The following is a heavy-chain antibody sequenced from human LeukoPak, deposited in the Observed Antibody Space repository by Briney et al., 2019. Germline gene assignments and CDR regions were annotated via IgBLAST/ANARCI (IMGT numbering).Heavy chain of an antibody. J-gene: IGHJ6*03. Sequence: PGESLKISCAASGFTFSDYYMSWIRQAPGKGLEWVSYISSSGSTIYYADSVKGRFTISRDNAKNSLYLQMNSLRAEDTAVYYCARTYNWNLNYYYMDVWGKGTTVTVSS. V-gene: IGHV3-11*04. CDR3: ARTYNWNLNYYYMDV. CDR1: GFTFSDYY. D-gene: IGHD1-7*01. CDR2: ISSSGSTI.